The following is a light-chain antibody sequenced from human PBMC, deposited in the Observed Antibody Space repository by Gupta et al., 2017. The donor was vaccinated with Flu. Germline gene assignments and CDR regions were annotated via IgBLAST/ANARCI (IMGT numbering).Light chain of an antibody. CDR1: KLGDKY. CDR2: QDS. CDR3: QAWDSSSYV. V-gene: IGLV3-1*01. J-gene: IGLJ1*01. Sequence: YELTQPPSVSVSPGQTASITCSGDKLGDKYACWYQQKPGQSPVLVIYQDSKRPSGIPERFSGSNSGNTATLTISGTQAMDEADYYCQAWDSSSYVFGTGTKGTVL.